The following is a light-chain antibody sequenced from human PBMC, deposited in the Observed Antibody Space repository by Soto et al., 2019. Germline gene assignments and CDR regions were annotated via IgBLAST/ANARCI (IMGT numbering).Light chain of an antibody. CDR2: SSN. CDR1: NSNIGSYT. Sequence: QSVLTQPPSASGTPGQRVTISCFGSNSNIGSYTVNWYQQHPGTAPKLLIYSSNQRPSGVPDRFSGSKSGTSASLAISGLQSEDEADYDCAAWDYSLQGLASGGVTKLSV. V-gene: IGLV1-44*01. CDR3: AAWDYSLQGLA. J-gene: IGLJ2*01.